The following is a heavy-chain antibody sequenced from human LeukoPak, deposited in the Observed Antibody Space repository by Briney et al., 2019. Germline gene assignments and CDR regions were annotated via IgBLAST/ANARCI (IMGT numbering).Heavy chain of an antibody. Sequence: ASVKVSCKASGYTFTSYGISWVRQAPGQGLEWMGCISAYNGNTNYAQKLQGRVTMTTDTSTSTAYMELRSLRSDDTAVYYCARGRYYYDSSGYSASYHMDVWGKGTTATVSS. J-gene: IGHJ6*03. V-gene: IGHV1-18*01. CDR3: ARGRYYYDSSGYSASYHMDV. CDR1: GYTFTSYG. D-gene: IGHD3-22*01. CDR2: ISAYNGNT.